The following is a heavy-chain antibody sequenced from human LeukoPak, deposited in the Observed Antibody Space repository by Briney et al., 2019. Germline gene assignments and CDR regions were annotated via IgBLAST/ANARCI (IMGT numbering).Heavy chain of an antibody. CDR2: ISSSSSSTI. D-gene: IGHD3-10*01. CDR1: GFTFSSYS. Sequence: PGGSLRLSCTASGFTFSSYSMNWVRQAPGKGLEWVSYISSSSSSTIYYADSVKGRFTISRDNAKNSLYLQMDSLRAEDTAVYYCARSQPPSFGELLFDYWGQGTLVTVSS. V-gene: IGHV3-48*01. CDR3: ARSQPPSFGELLFDY. J-gene: IGHJ4*02.